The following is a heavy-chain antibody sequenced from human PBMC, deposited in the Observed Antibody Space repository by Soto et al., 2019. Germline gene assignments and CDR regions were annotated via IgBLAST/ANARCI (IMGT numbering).Heavy chain of an antibody. CDR3: AKYYYGSGRYSDAFDF. Sequence: QVQLVESGGGVVQPGRSLRLSCAASGFAFSIYGMHWVRQAPGKGLEWVAVISYDGSIKYFADSVKGRFTISRDNSKNTLYLQMNSLRAEDTAVYYCAKYYYGSGRYSDAFDFWGQGTMVTVSS. J-gene: IGHJ3*01. CDR1: GFAFSIYG. CDR2: ISYDGSIK. D-gene: IGHD3-10*01. V-gene: IGHV3-30*18.